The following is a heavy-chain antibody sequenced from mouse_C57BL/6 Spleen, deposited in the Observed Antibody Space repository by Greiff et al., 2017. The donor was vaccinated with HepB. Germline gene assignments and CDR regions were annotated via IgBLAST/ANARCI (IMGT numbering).Heavy chain of an antibody. D-gene: IGHD1-1*01. J-gene: IGHJ1*03. CDR1: GYTFTSYW. Sequence: QVQLQQPGAELVKPGASVKLSCKASGYTFTSYWMHWVKQRPGQGLEWIGMIHPNSGSTNYNEKFKSKATLTVDKSSSTAYMQLSSLTSEDSAVYYCARDGYYGSSYWYFDVWRTGTTVTVSS. CDR2: IHPNSGST. V-gene: IGHV1-64*01. CDR3: ARDGYYGSSYWYFDV.